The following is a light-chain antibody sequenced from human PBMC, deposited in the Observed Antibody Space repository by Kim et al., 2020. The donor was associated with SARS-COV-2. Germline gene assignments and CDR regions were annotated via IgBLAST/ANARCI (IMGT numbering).Light chain of an antibody. J-gene: IGKJ2*01. CDR2: GAS. CDR1: QSVSSS. V-gene: IGKV3-15*01. CDR3: QHYYNWPYT. Sequence: EIVLTQSPATLSVAPGERATLSCRASQSVSSSLAWYQHKPGQPPRLLIYGASTRAAGIPAGFSGSGSDTEFTLTISSLQSEDFAIYYCQHYYNWPYTFGQGTKVDIK.